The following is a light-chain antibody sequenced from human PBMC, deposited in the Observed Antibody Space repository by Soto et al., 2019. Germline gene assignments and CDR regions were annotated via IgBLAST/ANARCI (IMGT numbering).Light chain of an antibody. CDR2: EDT. CDR1: SSDVGNYDL. Sequence: QSALTQPASVSGSPGQSSTISCTGTSSDVGNYDLVSWYQQHPGKAPRLMIYEDTKRPSGVTYRFSGSKSGSTASLAISGLQAEDEADYYCCSYASSSTYVFGTGTKVTVL. J-gene: IGLJ1*01. CDR3: CSYASSSTYV. V-gene: IGLV2-23*01.